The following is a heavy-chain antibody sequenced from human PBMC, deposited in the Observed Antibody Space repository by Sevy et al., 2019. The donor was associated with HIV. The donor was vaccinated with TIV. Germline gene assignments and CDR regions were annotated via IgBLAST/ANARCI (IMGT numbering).Heavy chain of an antibody. V-gene: IGHV3-53*01. CDR1: GFTVSSKY. CDR3: ARYLEEDGYVPHAFDL. CDR2: IYSGGTT. Sequence: GESLKISCAASGFTVSSKYMSWVRQAPGKGLEWVSDIYSGGTTYYAASAKGRFTISRDNSKNTLFLQMNSLRAEDTAVYYCARYLEEDGYVPHAFDLWGQGTMVTVSS. D-gene: IGHD5-12*01. J-gene: IGHJ3*01.